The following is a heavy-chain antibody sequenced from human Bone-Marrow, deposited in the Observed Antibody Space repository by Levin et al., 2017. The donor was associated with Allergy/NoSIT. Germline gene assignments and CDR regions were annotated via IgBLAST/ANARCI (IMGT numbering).Heavy chain of an antibody. CDR2: IYWDDDK. CDR1: GFSLSTSGVG. Sequence: SGPTLVKPTQTLTLTCTFSGFSLSTSGVGVGWIRQPPGKALEWLALIYWDDDKRYSPSLKSRLTITKDTSKNQVVLTMTNMDPVDTATYYCAHRAIFPVSSGWYRAYFDYWGQGTLVTVSS. V-gene: IGHV2-5*02. CDR3: AHRAIFPVSSGWYRAYFDY. D-gene: IGHD6-19*01. J-gene: IGHJ4*02.